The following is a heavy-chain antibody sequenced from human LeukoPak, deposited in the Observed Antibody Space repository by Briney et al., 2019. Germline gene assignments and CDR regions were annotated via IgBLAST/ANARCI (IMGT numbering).Heavy chain of an antibody. CDR1: GGSISSYY. Sequence: SETLSLTCTVSGGSISSYYWSWIRQPPGKGLEWIGYIYYSGSTNYNPPLKSRVTISVDTSKNQFSLKLSSVTAADTAVYYCARASYVGATMRYWGQGTLVTVSS. CDR3: ARASYVGATMRY. J-gene: IGHJ4*02. V-gene: IGHV4-59*01. D-gene: IGHD1-26*01. CDR2: IYYSGST.